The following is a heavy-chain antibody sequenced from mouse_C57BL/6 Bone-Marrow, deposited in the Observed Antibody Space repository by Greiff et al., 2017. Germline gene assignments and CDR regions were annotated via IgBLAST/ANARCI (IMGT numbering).Heavy chain of an antibody. CDR3: AEDDRYYFDY. CDR2: ISDGGSYT. CDR1: GFTFSSYA. Sequence: DVHLVESGGGLVKPGGSLKLSCAASGFTFSSYAMSWVRQTPEKRLEWVATISDGGSYTYYPENVKGRFTLARDNANNNQNLQMSQLKAEDTAMYYGAEDDRYYFDYGGQGPTPTVSA. V-gene: IGHV5-4*01. J-gene: IGHJ2*01.